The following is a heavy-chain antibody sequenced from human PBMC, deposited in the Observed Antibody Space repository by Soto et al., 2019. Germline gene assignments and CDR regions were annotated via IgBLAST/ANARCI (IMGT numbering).Heavy chain of an antibody. CDR1: GGSISSGGYY. J-gene: IGHJ6*02. CDR3: ARDSRYSSSSGQAGYYGMDV. V-gene: IGHV4-31*03. Sequence: PSETLSLTCTVSGGSISSGGYYWSWIRQHPGKGLEWIGYIYYSGGTYYNPSLKSRVTISVDTSKNQFSLKLSSVTAADTAVYYCARDSRYSSSSGQAGYYGMDVWGQGTTVTVSS. CDR2: IYYSGGT. D-gene: IGHD6-6*01.